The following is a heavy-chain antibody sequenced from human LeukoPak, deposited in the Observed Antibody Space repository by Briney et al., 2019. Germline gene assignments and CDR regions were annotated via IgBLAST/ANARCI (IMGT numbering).Heavy chain of an antibody. D-gene: IGHD3/OR15-3a*01. V-gene: IGHV4-59*01. Sequence: SETLSLTCTVSVGSISSFYWSWIRQPPGKGLEWIGYIYYSGSTNYNPSLKSRVTISVDTSKNQFSLKLSSVTAADTAVYYCARGTDYYYYYGMDVWGQGTTVTVSS. CDR3: ARGTDYYYYYGMDV. CDR2: IYYSGST. CDR1: VGSISSFY. J-gene: IGHJ6*02.